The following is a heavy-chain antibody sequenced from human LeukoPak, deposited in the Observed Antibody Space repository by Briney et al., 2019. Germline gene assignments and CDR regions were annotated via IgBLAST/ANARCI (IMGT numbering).Heavy chain of an antibody. CDR2: ISPNTGAT. CDR1: GYTFSVNH. Sequence: ASVKVSCKASGYTFSVNHMYWIRQAPGQGLECMGWISPNTGATNYAQRFQGRITMTGDTSISTGYMELRSLRSDDTAVYYCARELGRNAFDVWGQGTMVTVSS. CDR3: ARELGRNAFDV. V-gene: IGHV1-2*02. D-gene: IGHD7-27*01. J-gene: IGHJ3*01.